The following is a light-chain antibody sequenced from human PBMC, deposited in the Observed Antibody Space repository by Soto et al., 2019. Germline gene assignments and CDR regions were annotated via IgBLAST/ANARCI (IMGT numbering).Light chain of an antibody. V-gene: IGLV2-18*02. CDR3: SSSTSSNTLV. CDR1: SSDVGSYNR. CDR2: EVT. J-gene: IGLJ2*01. Sequence: QSALTQPPSVSGSPGQSVTISCTGTSSDVGSYNRVSWYQQSPGTAPKLMIYEVTNRPSGVPDRFSGSKSDNTASLTISGLQAEDEADYYCSSSTSSNTLVFGGGTQLTVL.